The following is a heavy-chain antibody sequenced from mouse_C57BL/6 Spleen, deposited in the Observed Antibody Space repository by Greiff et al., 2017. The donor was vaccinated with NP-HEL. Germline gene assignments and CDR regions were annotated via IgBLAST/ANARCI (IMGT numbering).Heavy chain of an antibody. V-gene: IGHV1-42*01. J-gene: IGHJ1*03. CDR2: INPSTGGT. CDR1: GYSFTGYY. CDR3: ATTTVVAPRYFDV. D-gene: IGHD1-1*01. Sequence: VHVKQSGPELVKPGASVKISCKASGYSFTGYYMNWVKQSPEKSLEWIGEINPSTGGTTYNQKFKAKATLTVDKSSSTADMQLKSLTSEDSAVYDCATTTVVAPRYFDVWGTGTTVTVSS.